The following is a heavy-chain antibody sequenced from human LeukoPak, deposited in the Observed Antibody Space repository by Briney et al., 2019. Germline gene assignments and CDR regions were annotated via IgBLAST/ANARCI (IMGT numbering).Heavy chain of an antibody. V-gene: IGHV3-7*01. CDR3: ARVTSGWYTYYYYYYMDV. Sequence: TGGSLRLSCAASGFTFSSFWMIYVGQARGKGLEWVANIKQGGSEQYSVAYVEGRFTISRDNDPNSPDLQMNDLRAEGRALYCCARVTSGWYTYYYYYYMDVWGKGTTVTVSS. CDR1: GFTFSSFW. CDR2: IKQGGSEQ. D-gene: IGHD6-19*01. J-gene: IGHJ6*03.